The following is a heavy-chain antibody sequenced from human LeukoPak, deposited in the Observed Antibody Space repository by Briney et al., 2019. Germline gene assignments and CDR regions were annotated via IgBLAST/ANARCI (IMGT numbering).Heavy chain of an antibody. J-gene: IGHJ4*02. CDR3: ARGLRIAAAGTPDFDY. CDR1: GFTFSSYS. D-gene: IGHD6-13*01. V-gene: IGHV3-48*01. Sequence: GGSLRLSCAASGFTFSSYSMNWVRQAPGKGLEWVSYISSSSSTIYYADSVKGRFTISRDNAKNSLYLQMNSLRAEDTAVYYCARGLRIAAAGTPDFDYWGQGTLVTVSS. CDR2: ISSSSSTI.